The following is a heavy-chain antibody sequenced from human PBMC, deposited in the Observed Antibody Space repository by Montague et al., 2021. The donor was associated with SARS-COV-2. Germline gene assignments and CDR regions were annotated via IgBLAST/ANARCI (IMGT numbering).Heavy chain of an antibody. CDR1: GFTSSSYG. CDR3: AKEIIEVAADWYFDL. J-gene: IGHJ2*01. CDR2: IWYDGSNK. Sequence: SLRLSCAASGFTSSSYGMHWVRQAPGKGLEWVAVIWYDGSNKYYADSVKGRFTISRDNSKNTLYLQTNSLRAEDTAVYYCAKEIIEVAADWYFDLWGRGTLVTVSS. V-gene: IGHV3-33*06. D-gene: IGHD6-19*01.